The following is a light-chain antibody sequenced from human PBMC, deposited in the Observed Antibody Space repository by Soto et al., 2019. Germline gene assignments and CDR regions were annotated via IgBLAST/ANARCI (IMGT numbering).Light chain of an antibody. CDR2: DAS. CDR1: QSITSY. V-gene: IGKV3-11*01. J-gene: IGKJ4*01. Sequence: EIVLTQSPATLSLSPGERATLSCRASQSITSYLAWYQQKPGQAPRLLIYDASNRATGIPARFSGSGSGTDFTLTISSLEPEDFALYYCHQRSNWPATFGGGTKVEIK. CDR3: HQRSNWPAT.